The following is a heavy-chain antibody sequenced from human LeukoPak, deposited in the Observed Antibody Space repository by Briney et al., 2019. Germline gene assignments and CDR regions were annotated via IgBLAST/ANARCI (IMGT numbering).Heavy chain of an antibody. CDR3: ASRITMVRGGY. D-gene: IGHD3-10*01. Sequence: PGGSLRLSRAASGFTFSSYEMSWVRQAPGKGLEWVSYISSSGSTIYYADSVKGRFTISRDNAKNSLYLQMNSLRAEDTAVYYCASRITMVRGGYWGQGTLVTVSS. CDR2: ISSSGSTI. V-gene: IGHV3-48*03. J-gene: IGHJ4*02. CDR1: GFTFSSYE.